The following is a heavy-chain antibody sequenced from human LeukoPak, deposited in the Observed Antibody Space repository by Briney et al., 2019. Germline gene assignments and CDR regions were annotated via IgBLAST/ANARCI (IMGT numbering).Heavy chain of an antibody. CDR2: VHTNTGNP. D-gene: IGHD2-15*01. CDR1: GYTFSRFA. J-gene: IGHJ5*02. V-gene: IGHV7-4-1*02. CDR3: ARDPGYCSGGSCYNWFDP. Sequence: GASVKVSCKASGYTFSRFAINWVRQAPGQGLEWMGWVHTNTGNPTYAQGFSGRFVFSLDTSVSTAYLQISSLKAEDTAIYYCARDPGYCSGGSCYNWFDPWGQGTLVTVSS.